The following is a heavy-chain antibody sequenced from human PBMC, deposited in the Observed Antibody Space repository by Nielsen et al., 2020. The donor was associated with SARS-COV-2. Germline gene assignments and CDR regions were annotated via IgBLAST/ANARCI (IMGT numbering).Heavy chain of an antibody. J-gene: IGHJ1*01. CDR1: GVTFSNSC. CDR2: IIGSGSYK. CDR3: ARSGHCNGGICYFTEYFQD. V-gene: IGHV3-11*03. D-gene: IGHD2-8*02. Sequence: GGSLRLSCTASGVTFSNSCMSWVRQAPGKGLEWVSYIIGSGSYKNYADSLKGRFTISRDHAKNSLYLQMDSLRAEDTAVYYCARSGHCNGGICYFTEYFQDWGQGTLDTVSS.